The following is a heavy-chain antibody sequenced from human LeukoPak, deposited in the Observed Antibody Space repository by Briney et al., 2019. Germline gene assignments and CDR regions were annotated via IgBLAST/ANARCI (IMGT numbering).Heavy chain of an antibody. D-gene: IGHD2-8*01. V-gene: IGHV1-69*13. CDR2: IIPIFGTA. J-gene: IGHJ3*02. Sequence: ASVKVSCKASGYTFTSYAMNWVRQAPGQGLEWMGGIIPIFGTANYAQKFQGRVTITADESTSTAYMELSSLRPEDSAVYYCAKDHDVIKWWGALDIWGQGTMVTVSS. CDR1: GYTFTSYA. CDR3: AKDHDVIKWWGALDI.